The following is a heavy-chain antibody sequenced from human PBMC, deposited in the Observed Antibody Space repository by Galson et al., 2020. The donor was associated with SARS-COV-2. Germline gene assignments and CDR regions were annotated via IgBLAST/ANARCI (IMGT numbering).Heavy chain of an antibody. J-gene: IGHJ4*02. CDR1: GFTFTSYG. Sequence: GGSLRLSCAASGFTFTSYGMNWVRQPPGKGLEWVAVISFDGSDIYYADSVKGRFTISRDNSKNMLYLQMNSLRAEDTALYYCAKDPQAEGYYVSSGYNHWGQGTLVTVSS. CDR3: AKDPQAEGYYVSSGYNH. CDR2: ISFDGSDI. D-gene: IGHD3-22*01. V-gene: IGHV3-30*18.